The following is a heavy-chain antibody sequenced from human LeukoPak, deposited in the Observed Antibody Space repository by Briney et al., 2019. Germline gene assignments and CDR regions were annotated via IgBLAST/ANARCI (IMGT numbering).Heavy chain of an antibody. CDR2: ISFDGTNK. Sequence: GRSLRLSCAASGFSFSNSAMHWVRQAPGKGLEWVAVISFDGTNKYYTDSVKGRFTISRDNSKNTLCLQMNSLRAEDTAVYYCARESELGRDGYNLGYWGQGTLVTVSS. D-gene: IGHD5-24*01. J-gene: IGHJ4*02. V-gene: IGHV3-30-3*01. CDR3: ARESELGRDGYNLGY. CDR1: GFSFSNSA.